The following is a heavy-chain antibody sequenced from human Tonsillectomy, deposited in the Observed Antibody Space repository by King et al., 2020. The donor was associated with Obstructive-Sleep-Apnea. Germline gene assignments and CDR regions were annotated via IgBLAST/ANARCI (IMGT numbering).Heavy chain of an antibody. J-gene: IGHJ4*02. CDR2: IKQDGSVK. CDR1: GFTFSSYW. D-gene: IGHD3-16*01. Sequence: EVQLVESGGGLVQPGGSVRLSCGASGFTFSSYWMTWVRQAPGKGLEWVANIKQDGSVKNYEDSVKGRFTISRDNAKKSVFLQMNSLTAEDTAVYYFAREYWGPDYWGQGTLVTVSS. CDR3: AREYWGPDY. V-gene: IGHV3-7*01.